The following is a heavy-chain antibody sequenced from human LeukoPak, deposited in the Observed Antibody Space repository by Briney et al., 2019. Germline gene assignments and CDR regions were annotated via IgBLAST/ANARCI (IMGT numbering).Heavy chain of an antibody. J-gene: IGHJ6*02. CDR3: ARSIAVAGTTSALYYGMDV. V-gene: IGHV3-64*01. CDR2: ISSNGGST. Sequence: GGSLRLSCAASGFTFSNYAMHWVRQAPGKGLEYVSAISSNGGSTYYANSVKGRFTISRDNSKNTLYLQMGSLRAEDMAVYYCARSIAVAGTTSALYYGMDVWGQGTTVTVSS. CDR1: GFTFSNYA. D-gene: IGHD6-19*01.